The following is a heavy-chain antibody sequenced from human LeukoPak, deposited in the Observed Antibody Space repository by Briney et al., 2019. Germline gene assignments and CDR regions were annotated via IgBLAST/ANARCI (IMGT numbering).Heavy chain of an antibody. CDR2: ISGGGGGT. V-gene: IGHV3-23*01. CDR3: AKDGWGMERDYFDY. J-gene: IGHJ4*02. CDR1: GFTFSSYA. D-gene: IGHD1-1*01. Sequence: GGSLRLSCAASGFTFSSYAMSWVRQAPGKGLEWVSAISGGGGGTYYADSVKGRFTISRDNSKDTLYLQMNSLRAEDTAVYYCAKDGWGMERDYFDYWGQGTLVTVSS.